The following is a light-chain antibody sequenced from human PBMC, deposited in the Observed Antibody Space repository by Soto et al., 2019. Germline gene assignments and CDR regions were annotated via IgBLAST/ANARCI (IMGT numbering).Light chain of an antibody. V-gene: IGLV1-44*01. Sequence: QPVLTQPPSASGTPGQRVTISCSGSSSSIGKNSVNWYQQFPGTAPKLLIYRDNQRPSGVPDRFSGSKSGTSASLAISGLHSEDEADYYCSVWDDSLDGRVFGGGTKLTVL. CDR2: RDN. J-gene: IGLJ3*02. CDR1: SSSIGKNS. CDR3: SVWDDSLDGRV.